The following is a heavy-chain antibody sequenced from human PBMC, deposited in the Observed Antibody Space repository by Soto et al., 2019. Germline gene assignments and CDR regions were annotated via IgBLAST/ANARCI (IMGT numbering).Heavy chain of an antibody. CDR1: GGTFNTYT. Sequence: QVQLVQSGAEVKKPGSSVKVSCKASGGTFNTYTISWVRQVPGQGLEWMGGIMPLYAKLTYVQPFLGRLTIAADEHTSTVYMELSSLRSEDTALYYCASLNNWSSGDGRIDVWGRGTAVSVSS. D-gene: IGHD1-26*01. J-gene: IGHJ6*02. CDR3: ASLNNWSSGDGRIDV. CDR2: IMPLYAKL. V-gene: IGHV1-69*01.